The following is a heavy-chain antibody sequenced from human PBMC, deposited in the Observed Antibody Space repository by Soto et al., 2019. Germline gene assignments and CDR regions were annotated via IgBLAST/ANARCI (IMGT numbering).Heavy chain of an antibody. V-gene: IGHV2-5*02. CDR3: ARRQRTVYFDY. D-gene: IGHD4-17*01. CDR2: IYWDDDK. J-gene: IGHJ4*02. Sequence: QITLKESGPTLVKPTQTLTLTSTFSGLSLSTSGVGVGWIRQPPGKALEWLALIYWDDDKRYCTSLKSRLTNTENTSKSQVVLTMTNMDPVDTATYYCARRQRTVYFDYLGQGTLVTVSS. CDR1: GLSLSTSGVG.